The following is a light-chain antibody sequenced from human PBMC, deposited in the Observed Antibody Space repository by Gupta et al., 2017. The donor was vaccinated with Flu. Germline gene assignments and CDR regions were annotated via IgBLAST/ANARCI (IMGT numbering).Light chain of an antibody. CDR2: SAS. V-gene: IGKV1-39*01. CDR3: QPIVSTPWT. CDR1: HSISRS. Sequence: DIQMTQSPSSLCASVGDRVTITCRTGHSISRSLNWYQQKPGKAPKLLISSASRLQSGVPSMFNGSGSASYFTLHIISLQPKDFAPYISQPIVSTPWTFGQGTNVEI. J-gene: IGKJ1*01.